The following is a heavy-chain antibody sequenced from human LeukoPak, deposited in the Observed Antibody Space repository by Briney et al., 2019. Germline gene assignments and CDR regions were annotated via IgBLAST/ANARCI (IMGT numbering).Heavy chain of an antibody. Sequence: GGSLRLSCAASGFSFDDYGMSWVRQAPGKGLEWVSGINWNGGSTGYADSVKGRFTISRDNAKNSLSLQMNSLRVEDTALYYCARVLGPSNYYYYMDVWGKGTTVTVSS. J-gene: IGHJ6*03. CDR3: ARVLGPSNYYYYMDV. CDR2: INWNGGST. V-gene: IGHV3-20*04. CDR1: GFSFDDYG.